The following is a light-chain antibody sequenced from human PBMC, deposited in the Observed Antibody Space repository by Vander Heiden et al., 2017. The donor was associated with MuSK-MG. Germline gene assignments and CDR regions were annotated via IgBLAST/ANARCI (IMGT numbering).Light chain of an antibody. V-gene: IGLV2-14*03. J-gene: IGLJ1*01. CDR2: DVS. CDR3: SSDTSSSAYV. CDR1: SDDVGGYNY. Sequence: SVLGQPNADPASTGHPITIACAESSDDVGGYNYVSWYQQHSGKAPKPMIYDVSNRPSGVSNRFSGSKSGNTASLTISVLQAEDEADYYGSSDTSSSAYVFGTGTKVTVL.